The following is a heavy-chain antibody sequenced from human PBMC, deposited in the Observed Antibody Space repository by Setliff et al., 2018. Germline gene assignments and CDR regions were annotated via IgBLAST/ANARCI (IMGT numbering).Heavy chain of an antibody. J-gene: IGHJ6*03. V-gene: IGHV4-4*08. CDR2: IYTSGST. Sequence: PSETLSLTCTVPGGSIGPHYWSWIRQAPGKGLEWIGHIYTSGSTNYNPSLKSRVTISADASNNQLSLNLRSVAAADTAVYYCARAICGWYSAHYYYRDVWGKGTTVTVSS. CDR3: ARAICGWYSAHYYYRDV. CDR1: GGSIGPHY. D-gene: IGHD6-19*01.